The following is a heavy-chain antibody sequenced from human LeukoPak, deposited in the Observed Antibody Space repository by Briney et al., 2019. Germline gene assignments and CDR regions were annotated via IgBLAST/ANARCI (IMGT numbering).Heavy chain of an antibody. D-gene: IGHD2-21*02. J-gene: IGHJ3*01. CDR3: ARDLSADTSDFYLDAFDV. CDR1: GFTFGDYW. Sequence: PGGSLRLSCTAWGFTFGDYWMTWVRQSPGKGLEWVANIQQDGSVTHYMDSLEGRFTISRDNSRKSVYLQMDSLRADDTAVYYCARDLSADTSDFYLDAFDVWGQGTRVTVSS. CDR2: IQQDGSVT. V-gene: IGHV3-7*01.